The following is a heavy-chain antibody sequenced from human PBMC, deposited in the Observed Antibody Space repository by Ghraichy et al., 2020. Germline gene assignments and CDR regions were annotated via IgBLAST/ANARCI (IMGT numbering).Heavy chain of an antibody. CDR3: TTMRSDGGWFDP. CDR1: GYTFTDYY. Sequence: ASVKVSCKASGYTFTDYYMHWVRQAPGQGLEWMGWINPNSGGTNYGQNFQGRVTMTRDTSINTAYMELSSLRSDDTAVYYCTTMRSDGGWFDPWGQGTLVTVSS. J-gene: IGHJ5*02. D-gene: IGHD2-21*01. CDR2: INPNSGGT. V-gene: IGHV1-2*02.